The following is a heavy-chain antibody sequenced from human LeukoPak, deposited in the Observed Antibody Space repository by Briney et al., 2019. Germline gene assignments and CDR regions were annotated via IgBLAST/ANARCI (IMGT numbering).Heavy chain of an antibody. CDR1: GGSISSYY. CDR3: ASSEDSSGWNAFDY. D-gene: IGHD6-19*01. CDR2: IYYSGST. V-gene: IGHV4-59*01. J-gene: IGHJ4*02. Sequence: PSETPSLTCSVSGGSISSYYWSWIRQPPGKGLEWIGYIYYSGSTNYNPSLESRVTISIDTSKKQLSLKLRSVTAADTAVYYCASSEDSSGWNAFDYWGQGTLVTVSS.